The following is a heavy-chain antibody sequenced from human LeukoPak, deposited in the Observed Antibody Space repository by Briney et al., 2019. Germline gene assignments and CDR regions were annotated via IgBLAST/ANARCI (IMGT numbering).Heavy chain of an antibody. D-gene: IGHD3-10*01. J-gene: IGHJ3*02. V-gene: IGHV4-59*01. CDR2: IYYSGST. CDR1: GGSISSYY. CDR3: ARDYGSGSYYNGDAFDI. Sequence: SETLSLTCTVSGGSISSYYWSWIRQPPGKGLEWTGYIYYSGSTNYNPSLKSRVTISVDTSKNQFSLKLSSVTAADTAVYYCARDYGSGSYYNGDAFDIWGQGTMVTVSS.